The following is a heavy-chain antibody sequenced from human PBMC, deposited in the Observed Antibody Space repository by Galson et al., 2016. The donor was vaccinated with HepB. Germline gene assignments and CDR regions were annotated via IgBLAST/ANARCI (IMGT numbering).Heavy chain of an antibody. CDR1: GFTFVNAW. CDR3: TTDTATYTVINDLWFDP. CDR2: IRSNRDGGTP. V-gene: IGHV3-15*01. Sequence: SLRLSCAASGFTFVNAWMSWVRQAPGKGLEWVARIRSNRDGGTPDYVAPVKGRFTISRDDSKNTVYLQMNSLKTEDTAVYYCTTDTATYTVINDLWFDPWGQGTLVTVSS. D-gene: IGHD4-11*01. J-gene: IGHJ5*02.